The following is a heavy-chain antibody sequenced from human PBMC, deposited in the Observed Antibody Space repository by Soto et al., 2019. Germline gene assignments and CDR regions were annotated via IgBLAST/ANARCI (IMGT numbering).Heavy chain of an antibody. Sequence: QVQLVQSGAEVKKPGSSVRVSCKASGGSFNNYAISWVRQAPGQGLEWMGGVLPAIGTAQSAQKFQGRATRTADKFTSAVYMELISLTYEDTAFYFCARALRLTAIPNWYFALWGRGTLVPVSS. CDR3: ARALRLTAIPNWYFAL. D-gene: IGHD2-21*02. CDR1: GGSFNNYA. J-gene: IGHJ2*01. V-gene: IGHV1-69*06. CDR2: VLPAIGTA.